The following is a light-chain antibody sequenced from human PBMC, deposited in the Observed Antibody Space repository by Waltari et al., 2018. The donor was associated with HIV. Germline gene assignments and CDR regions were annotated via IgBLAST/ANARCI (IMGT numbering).Light chain of an antibody. J-gene: IGLJ2*01. V-gene: IGLV6-57*02. CDR2: EDN. Sequence: NFMLTPSHSLPQSSVKTLTISSTSSSGSIGTKYLPSSQQRPGSAPTTVIYEDNRRPSGVPDRFSGSIDSSSNSASLTISGLKTEDEADYYCQSYDSTNHVVFGGGTKLTVL. CDR1: SGSIGTKY. CDR3: QSYDSTNHVV.